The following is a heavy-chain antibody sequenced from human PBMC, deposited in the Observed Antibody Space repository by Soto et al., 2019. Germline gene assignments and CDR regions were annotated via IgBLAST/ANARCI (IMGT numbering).Heavy chain of an antibody. CDR3: ERPLGNADFSLAS. Sequence: DVQLVESWGGWVQPGGSLRLSCAASGFTFYSFEMNWVRQAPGKGLEWISYISTGGTSIFYAVSVKGQFTVSRDNAKSSLYLQMNRLRVEDTAVYYCERPLGNADFSLASGGPGSLVTVSS. CDR2: ISTGGTSI. CDR1: GFTFYSFE. D-gene: IGHD1-26*01. J-gene: IGHJ4*02. V-gene: IGHV3-48*03.